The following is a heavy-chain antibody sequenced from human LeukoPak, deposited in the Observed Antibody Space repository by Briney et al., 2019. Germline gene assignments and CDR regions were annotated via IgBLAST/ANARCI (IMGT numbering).Heavy chain of an antibody. CDR2: MKQDGSVK. J-gene: IGHJ4*02. Sequence: AGSLRLSCAASGFTFINYWMSWVRQPPGKGLEWEANMKQDGSVKYYVDSMKGRFTISRDNAKNSLYLQMSGLRAEDTAVYFCARIGYSSSSFDYWGQGVLVTVSS. D-gene: IGHD6-6*01. CDR1: GFTFINYW. V-gene: IGHV3-7*03. CDR3: ARIGYSSSSFDY.